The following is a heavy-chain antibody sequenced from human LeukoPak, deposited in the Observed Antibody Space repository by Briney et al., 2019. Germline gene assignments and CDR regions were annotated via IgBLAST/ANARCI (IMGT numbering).Heavy chain of an antibody. CDR3: AKRNTMVRGGPCFDY. Sequence: GGSLRLSCAASGFPFSSYAMNWVRQAPGKGLEWVSIIFGSGDTTYYADSVKGRFTVSRDNSKNMLYLQMNNLRPEDTAIYHCAKRNTMVRGGPCFDYWGQGLLVTVSS. J-gene: IGHJ4*02. CDR1: GFPFSSYA. CDR2: IFGSGDTT. D-gene: IGHD3-10*01. V-gene: IGHV3-23*01.